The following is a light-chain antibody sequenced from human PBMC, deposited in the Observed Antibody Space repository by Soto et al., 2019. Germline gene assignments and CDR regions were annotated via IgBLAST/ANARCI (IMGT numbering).Light chain of an antibody. V-gene: IGKV1-6*01. Sequence: AIQMTQSPSSLSASVGDRVTITCRASQAIREDLSWYQQKPGKAPTVLISAASTLESGVPLRLSGSGSGIDFTLTISSLQPEDVATYYCLQDYTFPYTFGQGTKLEIK. CDR1: QAIRED. CDR2: AAS. J-gene: IGKJ2*01. CDR3: LQDYTFPYT.